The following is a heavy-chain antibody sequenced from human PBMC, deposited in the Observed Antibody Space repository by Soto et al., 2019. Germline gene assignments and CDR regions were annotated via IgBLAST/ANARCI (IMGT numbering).Heavy chain of an antibody. V-gene: IGHV4-59*01. D-gene: IGHD3-22*01. CDR3: AGAGMRDYYDSSGYNN. CDR1: GGSISSYY. Sequence: PSETLSLTCTVSGGSISSYYWSWIRQPPGKGLEWIGYIYYSGSTNYNPSLKSRVTISVDTSKNQFSLKLSSVTAADTAVYYCAGAGMRDYYDSSGYNNWGQGTLVTVSS. J-gene: IGHJ4*02. CDR2: IYYSGST.